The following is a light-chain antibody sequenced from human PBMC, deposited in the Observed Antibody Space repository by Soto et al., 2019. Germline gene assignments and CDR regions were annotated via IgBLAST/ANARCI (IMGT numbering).Light chain of an antibody. J-gene: IGKJ1*01. CDR2: KAS. CDR1: QTISSW. CDR3: QPYNSYSEA. V-gene: IGKV1-5*03. Sequence: DIQMTQSPSTPSAPVGDRVTITCRASQTISSWLAWYQQKPGKAPKLLIYKASTLKSGVPSRFSASDSGTEFTLTISALQPDDFATYYCQPYNSYSEAFGQDTKVDLK.